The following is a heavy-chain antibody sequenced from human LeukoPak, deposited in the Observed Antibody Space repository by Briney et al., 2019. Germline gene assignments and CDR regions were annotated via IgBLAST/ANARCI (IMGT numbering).Heavy chain of an antibody. CDR2: IWYDGSNK. Sequence: PGRSLRLSCAAFGFTFSSYGMHWVRQAPGKGLEWVAVIWYDGSNKYYADSVKGRFTISRDNSKNTLYLQMNSLRAEDTAVYYCARGRHEGIAAFFDYWGQGTLVTVSS. CDR1: GFTFSSYG. D-gene: IGHD6-13*01. J-gene: IGHJ4*02. CDR3: ARGRHEGIAAFFDY. V-gene: IGHV3-33*01.